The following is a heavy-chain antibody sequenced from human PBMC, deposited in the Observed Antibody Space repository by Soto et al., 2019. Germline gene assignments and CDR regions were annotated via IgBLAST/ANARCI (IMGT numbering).Heavy chain of an antibody. J-gene: IGHJ6*03. D-gene: IGHD4-4*01. Sequence: GGSLRLSCAASGFTVSSNYMSWVRQAPGKGLEWVSVIYSGGSTYYADSVKGRFTISRHNSKNTLYLQMNSLRAEDTAVYYCARDIKMNDYSNHYYMDVWGKGTTVTVSS. CDR2: IYSGGST. CDR1: GFTVSSNY. CDR3: ARDIKMNDYSNHYYMDV. V-gene: IGHV3-53*04.